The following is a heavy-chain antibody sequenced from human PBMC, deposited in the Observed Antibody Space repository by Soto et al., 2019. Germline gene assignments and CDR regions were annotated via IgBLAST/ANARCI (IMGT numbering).Heavy chain of an antibody. V-gene: IGHV4-31*03. CDR2: IYYSGST. J-gene: IGHJ6*02. CDR1: GGSISSGGYY. D-gene: IGHD2-2*01. Sequence: SETLSLTCTVSGGSISSGGYYWSWIRQHPGKGLEWIGYIYYSGSTYYNPSLKSRVTISVDTSKNQFSLKLSSVTAADTAVYYCARDVVPAAMDWVGYYGMDVWGQGTTVTVSS. CDR3: ARDVVPAAMDWVGYYGMDV.